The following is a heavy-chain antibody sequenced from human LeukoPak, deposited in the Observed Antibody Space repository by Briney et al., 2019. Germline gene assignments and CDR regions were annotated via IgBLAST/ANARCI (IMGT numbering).Heavy chain of an antibody. D-gene: IGHD1-1*01. CDR1: GGSISSYY. V-gene: IGHV4-59*01. CDR2: IYYSGST. CDR3: ARLTRRSGNYFDS. J-gene: IGHJ4*02. Sequence: PSETLSLTCTVSGGSISSYYWSWIRQPPGKGLEWIGYIYYSGSTNYNPSLKSRVTISVDTSKSQFSLKLSSVTAADTAVYYCARLTRRSGNYFDSWGQGTLVTVSS.